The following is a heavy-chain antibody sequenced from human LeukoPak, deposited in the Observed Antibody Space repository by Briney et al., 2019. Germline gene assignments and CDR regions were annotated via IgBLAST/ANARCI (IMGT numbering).Heavy chain of an antibody. J-gene: IGHJ4*02. Sequence: GGSLRLSCAASGFSFSGYAINWVRQAPGKGLEWVSAVTGRGENTFYADSVKGRFTISRDNSKNTLYLQMNSLRAEDTAVYYCAKRLIAVAATSFDYWGQGTLVTVSS. CDR2: VTGRGENT. CDR1: GFSFSGYA. D-gene: IGHD6-19*01. CDR3: AKRLIAVAATSFDY. V-gene: IGHV3-23*01.